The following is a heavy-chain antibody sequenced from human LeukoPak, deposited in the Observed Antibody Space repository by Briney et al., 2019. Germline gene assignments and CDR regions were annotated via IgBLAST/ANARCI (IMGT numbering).Heavy chain of an antibody. CDR2: IKSKTDGGSI. J-gene: IGHJ4*02. CDR1: GFTFSSYA. D-gene: IGHD2-15*01. CDR3: STDDPRWPF. V-gene: IGHV3-15*01. Sequence: GGSLRLSCAASGFTFSSYAMSWVRQAPGKGLEWIGRIKSKTDGGSIDHAAFVKDRFTISRDDSKNTLYLEMSSLRTEDTGLYYCSTDDPRWPFWGQGTLVTVSS.